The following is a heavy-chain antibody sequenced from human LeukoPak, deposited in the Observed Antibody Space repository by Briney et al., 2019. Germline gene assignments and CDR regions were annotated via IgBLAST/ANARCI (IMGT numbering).Heavy chain of an antibody. CDR2: IYYSGST. CDR3: ARVVVGAFYYYYYMDV. V-gene: IGHV4-59*01. J-gene: IGHJ6*03. Sequence: SETLSLTCTLSGDSMSSYYWSWIRQPPGKGLQWIGYIYYSGSTNYNPSLKSRVIISVDRSKNQFSLRLTSVTAADTAVYYCARVVVGAFYYYYYMDVWRKGTTVIVSS. D-gene: IGHD2-2*01. CDR1: GDSMSSYY.